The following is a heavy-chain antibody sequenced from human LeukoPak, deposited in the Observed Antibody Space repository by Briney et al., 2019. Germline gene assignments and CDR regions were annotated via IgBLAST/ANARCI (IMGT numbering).Heavy chain of an antibody. CDR3: ARDKTFEVANFFDY. CDR1: GGSISSGSYY. CDR2: IYYSGST. D-gene: IGHD5-12*01. V-gene: IGHV4-39*07. Sequence: PSETLSLTCTVSGGSISSGSYYWGWIRQPPGKGLEWIGSIYYSGSTYYNPSLESRITVSLDTSKNQFSLKLRFVTAADTAVYYCARDKTFEVANFFDYWGQGTLVTVSS. J-gene: IGHJ4*02.